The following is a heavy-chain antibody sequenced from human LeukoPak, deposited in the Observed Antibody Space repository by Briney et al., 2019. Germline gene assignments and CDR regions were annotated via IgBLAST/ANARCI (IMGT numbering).Heavy chain of an antibody. CDR1: GFTFSSYA. CDR3: AKANSITIFGVVSPVEY. CDR2: ISDSGSST. D-gene: IGHD3-3*01. V-gene: IGHV3-23*01. J-gene: IGHJ4*02. Sequence: PGGSLRLSCAASGFTFSSYAMSWVRQAPGKGLEWVSGISDSGSSTYYAESVKGRFPISRDNSKNTLYLQMNSLRAEDTAVYYCAKANSITIFGVVSPVEYWGQGTLVTVSS.